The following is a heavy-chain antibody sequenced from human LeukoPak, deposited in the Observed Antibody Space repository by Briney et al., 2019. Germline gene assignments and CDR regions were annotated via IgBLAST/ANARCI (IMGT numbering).Heavy chain of an antibody. V-gene: IGHV4-39*07. Sequence: PSETLSLSCTVSGGSISSSSYYWGWIRQPPGKGLEWIGSIYYSATTYYNPSLKSRVTISVDTSKNQFSLKLSSVTAADTAVYYCAREHCSGGSCYSIYYYYYMDVWGKGTTVTVSS. CDR3: AREHCSGGSCYSIYYYYYMDV. CDR1: GGSISSSSYY. CDR2: IYYSATT. J-gene: IGHJ6*03. D-gene: IGHD2-15*01.